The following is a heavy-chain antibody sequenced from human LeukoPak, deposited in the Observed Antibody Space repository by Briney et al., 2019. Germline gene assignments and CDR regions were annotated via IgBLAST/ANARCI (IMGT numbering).Heavy chain of an antibody. CDR3: ARSHPSYGDYVN. V-gene: IGHV4-59*12. CDR2: IYYSGST. CDR1: AGSISSYY. Sequence: SETLSLTCTVSAGSISSYYWTWIRQPPGKGLEWIGYIYYSGSTNYNPSLKSRVTISVDTSKNQFSLKLSSVTAADTAVYYCARSHPSYGDYVNWGQGTLVTVSS. D-gene: IGHD4-17*01. J-gene: IGHJ4*02.